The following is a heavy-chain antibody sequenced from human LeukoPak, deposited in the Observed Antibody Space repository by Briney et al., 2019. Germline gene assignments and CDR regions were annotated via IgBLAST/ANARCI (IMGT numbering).Heavy chain of an antibody. CDR2: INPNSGGT. CDR3: AREARYCSSTSCYIANWFDP. V-gene: IGHV1-2*04. Sequence: ASVKVSCKASGYTFTGYYMHWVRQAPGQGLEWMGWINPNSGGTNYAQKFQGWVTMTRDTSISTAYMELSRLRSDDTAVYYCAREARYCSSTSCYIANWFDPWGQGTLVTVSS. CDR1: GYTFTGYY. D-gene: IGHD2-2*02. J-gene: IGHJ5*02.